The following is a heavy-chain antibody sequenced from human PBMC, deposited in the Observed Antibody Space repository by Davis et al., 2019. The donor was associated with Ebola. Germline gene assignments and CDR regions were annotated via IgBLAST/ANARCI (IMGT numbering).Heavy chain of an antibody. CDR3: ARQGVYYYYYGMDV. CDR1: GYTFTSYG. J-gene: IGHJ6*02. V-gene: IGHV1-2*04. Sequence: ASVKVSCKASGYTFTSYGISWVRQAPGQGLEWMGWINPNSGGTNYAQKFQGWVTMTRDTSISTAYMELSRLRSDDTAVYYCARQGVYYYYYGMDVWGQGTTVIVSS. CDR2: INPNSGGT. D-gene: IGHD3-16*01.